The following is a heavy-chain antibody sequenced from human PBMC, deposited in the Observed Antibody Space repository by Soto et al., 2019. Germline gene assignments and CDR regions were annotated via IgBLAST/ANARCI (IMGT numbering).Heavy chain of an antibody. D-gene: IGHD2-2*01. CDR2: IFYSGSA. CDR1: GGSSSSSSYY. Sequence: SETLSLTCTVSGGSSSSSSYYWGWIRQPPGKGLEWIGSIFYSGSAYYNPTLKSRVTISVDTSKNQFSLKLSSVTAADTAVYYCAGDDWGPAHIRGQGTTVTVSS. J-gene: IGHJ6*02. V-gene: IGHV4-39*01. CDR3: AGDDWGPAHI.